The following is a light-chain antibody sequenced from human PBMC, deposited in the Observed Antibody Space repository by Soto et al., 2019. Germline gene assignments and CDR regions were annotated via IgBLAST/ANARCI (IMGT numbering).Light chain of an antibody. CDR3: GTWDSSLSAGV. CDR1: SSNIGNNY. J-gene: IGLJ2*01. Sequence: QSVLTQPPSVSAAPGQKVTISCSGSSSNIGNNYVSWYQQLPGTAPKLLIYDGNKRPSGIPDRFSGSQSGTSATLGITGLQSGDEADYYCGTWDSSLSAGVFGGGTKVTVL. CDR2: DGN. V-gene: IGLV1-51*01.